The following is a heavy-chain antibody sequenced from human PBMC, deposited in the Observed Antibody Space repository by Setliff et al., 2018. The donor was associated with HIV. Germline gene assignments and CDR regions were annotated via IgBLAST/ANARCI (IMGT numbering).Heavy chain of an antibody. CDR3: ARDDPIRKEVASGLDY. Sequence: GGSVKVSCKASGYAFTMYGITWVRQAPGQGLEWMGWISGYNGKTNYAQNFQGRVTMTTDTPTSTAYMEVRSLRYDDTAVYYCARDDPIRKEVASGLDYWGQGTLVTVSS. CDR1: GYAFTMYG. V-gene: IGHV1-18*01. J-gene: IGHJ4*02. CDR2: ISGYNGKT. D-gene: IGHD3-10*01.